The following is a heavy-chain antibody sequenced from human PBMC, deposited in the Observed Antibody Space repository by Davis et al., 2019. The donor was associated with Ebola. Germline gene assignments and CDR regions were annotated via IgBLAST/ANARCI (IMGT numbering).Heavy chain of an antibody. V-gene: IGHV4-59*01. CDR3: ARWPRELLRSHYYGMDV. CDR2: IYYTGRV. CDR1: GDSLSGFY. J-gene: IGHJ6*04. D-gene: IGHD3-16*01. Sequence: SETLSLTCSVSGDSLSGFYWSWIRQTPGKGLEWIGYIYYTGRVEYNPPLQSRVTISIDTSESRFSLKLTSVTPADTAVYYCARWPRELLRSHYYGMDVWGKGTTVTVSS.